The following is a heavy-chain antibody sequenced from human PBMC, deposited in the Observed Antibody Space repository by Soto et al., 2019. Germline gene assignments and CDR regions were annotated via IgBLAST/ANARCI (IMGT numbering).Heavy chain of an antibody. CDR1: GFTFSSYA. D-gene: IGHD2-2*01. CDR3: AKGNVGVPAATRLIYYCYGMDV. V-gene: IGHV3-23*01. CDR2: ISGSGGST. J-gene: IGHJ6*02. Sequence: GGSLRLSCAAYGFTFSSYAMSWVRQAPGKGMEWVSAISGSGGSTYDADSVKDRFTISRDNSKNTLYLQMNSLRAEDTAVYYCAKGNVGVPAATRLIYYCYGMDVWGQGTTVTVSS.